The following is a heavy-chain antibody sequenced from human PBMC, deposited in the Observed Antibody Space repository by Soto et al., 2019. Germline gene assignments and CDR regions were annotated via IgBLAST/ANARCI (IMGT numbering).Heavy chain of an antibody. CDR3: ARCSLSTSCTNFDY. CDR1: GFTFSSYA. V-gene: IGHV3-23*01. CDR2: ISGSGGST. J-gene: IGHJ4*02. Sequence: GGSLRLSCAASGFTFSSYAMSWVRQAPGKGLEWVSAISGSGGSTYYADSVKGRFTISRDNSKNSLYLQMNSLRAEDTAVYYCARCSLSTSCTNFDYWGQGTLVTVSS. D-gene: IGHD2-2*01.